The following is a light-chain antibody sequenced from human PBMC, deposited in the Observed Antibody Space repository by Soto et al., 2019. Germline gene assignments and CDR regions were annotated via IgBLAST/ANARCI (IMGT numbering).Light chain of an antibody. CDR2: GAS. CDR1: QSVSSN. CDR3: QQYNNWPLYT. Sequence: EVVMTQSPATLSVSPGERATLSCRASQSVSSNLAWYQQNPGQAPRLLIFGASTRATGIPARFSGSGSGIDFTLTISSLQSEDFAVYYCQQYNNWPLYTFGQGTKLDIK. J-gene: IGKJ2*01. V-gene: IGKV3D-15*01.